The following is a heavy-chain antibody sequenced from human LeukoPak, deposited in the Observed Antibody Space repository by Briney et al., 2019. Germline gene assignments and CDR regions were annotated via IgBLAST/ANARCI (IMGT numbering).Heavy chain of an antibody. V-gene: IGHV4-30-2*01. CDR2: IYHSGST. J-gene: IGHJ3*02. CDR3: ARDFGSYSSGWSRGGDAFDI. Sequence: SETLSLTCAVSGGSISSGSYSWSWIRQPPGKGLEWIGYIYHSGSTYYNPSLKSRVTISVDRSKNQFSLKLSSVTAADTAVYYCARDFGSYSSGWSRGGDAFDIWGQGTMVTVSS. CDR1: GGSISSGSYS. D-gene: IGHD6-19*01.